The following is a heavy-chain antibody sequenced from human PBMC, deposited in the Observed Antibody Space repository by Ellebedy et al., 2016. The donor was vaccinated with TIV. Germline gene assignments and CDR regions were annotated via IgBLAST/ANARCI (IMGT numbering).Heavy chain of an antibody. Sequence: ASVKVSXXASAYTFTRYGISWVRQAPGQGLEWMGWMNPHGNTGYAQKFLGRVTLSRDTSISTAYMELSSLRSEDTAVYYCARYISGSGFHHWGQGTLVTVSS. CDR2: MNPHGNT. CDR3: ARYISGSGFHH. D-gene: IGHD5-18*01. J-gene: IGHJ4*02. V-gene: IGHV1-8*01. CDR1: AYTFTRYG.